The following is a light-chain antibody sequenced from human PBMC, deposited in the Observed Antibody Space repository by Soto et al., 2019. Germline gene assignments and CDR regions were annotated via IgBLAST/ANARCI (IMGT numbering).Light chain of an antibody. J-gene: IGKJ2*03. CDR1: QRISNW. CDR3: QHYNGR. V-gene: IGKV1-5*01. Sequence: DIQMTQSPSTLSASVGDRVTITCRPSQRISNWLAWYQQKPGKAPKVLIYDASSLKSGVPSRFSGSGSGTEFTLTINSLQPDDFATYYCQHYNGRFGQGTRLEI. CDR2: DAS.